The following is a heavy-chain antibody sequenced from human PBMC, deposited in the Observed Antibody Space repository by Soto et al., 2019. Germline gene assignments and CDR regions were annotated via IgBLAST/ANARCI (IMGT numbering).Heavy chain of an antibody. J-gene: IGHJ6*02. Sequence: GGSLRLSCAASGFTFSSYWMSWVRQAPGKGLEWVANIKQDGSEKYYVDSVKGRFTISRDNAKNSLYLQMNSLRAEDTAVYYCARKGGGYSYGYLENYYYGMDVWGQGTTVTVSS. V-gene: IGHV3-7*03. D-gene: IGHD5-18*01. CDR3: ARKGGGYSYGYLENYYYGMDV. CDR2: IKQDGSEK. CDR1: GFTFSSYW.